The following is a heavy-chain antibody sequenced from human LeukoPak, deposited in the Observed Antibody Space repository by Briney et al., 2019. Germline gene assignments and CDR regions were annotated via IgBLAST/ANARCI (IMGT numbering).Heavy chain of an antibody. D-gene: IGHD6-19*01. V-gene: IGHV3-23*01. CDR3: AKDFRHHNSGAGGFDY. CDR1: RFTFSNYA. CDR2: ISDSGGST. Sequence: GGSLRLSCAASRFTFSNYAMSWVRQAPGKGLEWVSAISDSGGSTYYADSVKGRFTISRDNSKNTLYLQMNSLRAEDTAVYYCAKDFRHHNSGAGGFDYWGQGTPVTVSS. J-gene: IGHJ4*02.